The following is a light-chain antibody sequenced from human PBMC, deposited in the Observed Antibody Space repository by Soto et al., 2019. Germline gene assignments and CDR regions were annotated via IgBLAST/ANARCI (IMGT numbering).Light chain of an antibody. V-gene: IGLV2-14*01. CDR1: KFDIGRYNY. Sequence: QSVLTQPASVSGSPGQTITISCAGTKFDIGRYNYVSWYRQHPGEAPKLIIFEVNNRPSGISNCFSGSKSGNTASLTISGLQVEDEAHYFCSSYTSASALAIFGGGTKLTVL. CDR3: SSYTSASALAI. J-gene: IGLJ2*01. CDR2: EVN.